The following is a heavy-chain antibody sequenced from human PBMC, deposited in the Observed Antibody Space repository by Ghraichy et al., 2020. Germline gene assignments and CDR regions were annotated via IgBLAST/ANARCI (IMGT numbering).Heavy chain of an antibody. CDR2: IIPIFGTA. Sequence: SVKVSCKASGGTFSSYAISWVRQAPGQGLEWMGGIIPIFGTANYAQKFQGRVTITADKSTSTAYMELSSLRSEDTAVYYCARAPKNRYYGSGSSLIRGYYYYMDVWGKGTTVTVSS. CDR1: GGTFSSYA. J-gene: IGHJ6*03. D-gene: IGHD3-10*01. V-gene: IGHV1-69*06. CDR3: ARAPKNRYYGSGSSLIRGYYYYMDV.